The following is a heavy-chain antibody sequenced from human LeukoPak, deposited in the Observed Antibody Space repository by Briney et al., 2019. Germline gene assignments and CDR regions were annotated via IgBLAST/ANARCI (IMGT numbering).Heavy chain of an antibody. V-gene: IGHV1-2*07. CDR1: GYTFTGHY. Sequence: GASVKVSCKASGYTFTGHYMHWVRQAPGLGLEWMGWIYPSSGDIDYSHIFEGRVTMTRDTSISTAYMELSRLRSDDTAVYYCARAAIAVAGDYNYHYMDVWGKGTTVTVSS. CDR2: IYPSSGDI. CDR3: ARAAIAVAGDYNYHYMDV. D-gene: IGHD6-19*01. J-gene: IGHJ6*03.